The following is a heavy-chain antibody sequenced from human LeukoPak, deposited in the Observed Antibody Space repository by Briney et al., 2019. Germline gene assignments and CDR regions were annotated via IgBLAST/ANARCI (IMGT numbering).Heavy chain of an antibody. Sequence: SETLSLTCAVYGVSFSGYYWSWIRQPPGKGLEWIGEINHSGSTNYNPSLKSRVTISVDTSKNQFSLKLSSVTGAGTAVYYCARGGVAPSVIPGTTVSYYYGMDVWGQGTTVTVSS. D-gene: IGHD1-7*01. CDR3: ARGGVAPSVIPGTTVSYYYGMDV. J-gene: IGHJ6*02. V-gene: IGHV4-34*01. CDR1: GVSFSGYY. CDR2: INHSGST.